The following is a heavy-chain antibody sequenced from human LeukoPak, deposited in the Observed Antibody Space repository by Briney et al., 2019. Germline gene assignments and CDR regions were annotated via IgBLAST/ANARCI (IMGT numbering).Heavy chain of an antibody. CDR3: AAQRITIFGVAHFDI. V-gene: IGHV4-59*01. CDR1: GGSISSYY. D-gene: IGHD3-3*01. CDR2: IYYSGST. J-gene: IGHJ3*02. Sequence: PSETLSLTSPVSGGSISSYYWSWIRQPPGKGLEWIGYIYYSGSTNYNPSPKSRVTIPVDTSKNQFSLKLSSVTAADTAVYYCAAQRITIFGVAHFDIWGQGTMVTVSS.